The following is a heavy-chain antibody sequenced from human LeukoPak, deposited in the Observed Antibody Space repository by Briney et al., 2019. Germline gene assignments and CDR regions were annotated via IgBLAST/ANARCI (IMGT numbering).Heavy chain of an antibody. CDR3: VKERSYYDSSGYYRHYFDY. Sequence: PGGSLRLSCSASGFTSSSYAMHWVRQAPGKGLEYVSAISTNGGSTYYADSVKSRFTISRDNSKNTLCLQMSSLRAEDTAVYYCVKERSYYDSSGYYRHYFDYWGQGTLVTVSS. CDR1: GFTSSSYA. CDR2: ISTNGGST. D-gene: IGHD3-22*01. J-gene: IGHJ4*02. V-gene: IGHV3-64D*06.